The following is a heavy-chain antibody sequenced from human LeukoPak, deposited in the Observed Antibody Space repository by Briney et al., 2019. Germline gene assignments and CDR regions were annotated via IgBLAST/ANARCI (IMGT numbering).Heavy chain of an antibody. J-gene: IGHJ4*02. CDR2: MNPNSGNT. CDR3: ARGATYYYGSGDWRD. D-gene: IGHD3-10*01. V-gene: IGHV1-8*01. CDR1: GYTFTSYD. Sequence: ASVKVSCKASGYTFTSYDINWVRQATGQGLEWMGWMNPNSGNTGYAQKFQGRVTMTRNTSISTAYMELSSLRSEDTAVYYWARGATYYYGSGDWRDWGQGTLSPSPQ.